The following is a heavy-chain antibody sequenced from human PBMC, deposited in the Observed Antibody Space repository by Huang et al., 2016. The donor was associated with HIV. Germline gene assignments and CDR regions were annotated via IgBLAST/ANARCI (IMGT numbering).Heavy chain of an antibody. CDR2: SSAYNGNT. Sequence: QVQLVQSGAEVKKPGASVKVSCKASGYSFSDYGVNWMRQAPGQGLEWMGWSSAYNGNTNYAQNLQGRVTMTTDTSTSTAYMELRSLRSDDTAVYYCARDDSSGYPVYFDYWGQGTLVTVSS. D-gene: IGHD3-22*01. CDR3: ARDDSSGYPVYFDY. J-gene: IGHJ4*02. V-gene: IGHV1-18*01. CDR1: GYSFSDYG.